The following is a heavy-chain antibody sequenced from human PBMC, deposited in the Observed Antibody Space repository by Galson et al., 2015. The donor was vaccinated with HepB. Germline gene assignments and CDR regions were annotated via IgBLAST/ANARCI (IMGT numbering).Heavy chain of an antibody. J-gene: IGHJ4*01. Sequence: ETLSLTCTVSGVSIGTYYWSWFQQSPGKRMEWLGYIYSDGTTTYSPSLKSRISISVDTAKRRLSLTVRSVTAADTAVYSCASHPDYGDYWGQGTLVTVSS. CDR2: IYSDGTT. CDR1: GVSIGTYY. CDR3: ASHPDYGDY. V-gene: IGHV4-4*09.